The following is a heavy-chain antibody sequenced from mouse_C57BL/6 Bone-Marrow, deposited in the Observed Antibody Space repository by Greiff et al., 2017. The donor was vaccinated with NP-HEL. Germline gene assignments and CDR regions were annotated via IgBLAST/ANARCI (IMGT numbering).Heavy chain of an antibody. J-gene: IGHJ1*03. Sequence: EVPLVVSGGGLVKPGGSLKLSRAASGFTFSDYGMHWVRPAPEKGLEWVAYISSGSSTIYYADTVKGRFTISRDNAKNTLFLQMTSLRSEDTAMYYCARPPHYYGSSYWYFDVWGTGTTVTVSS. CDR1: GFTFSDYG. D-gene: IGHD1-1*01. V-gene: IGHV5-17*01. CDR2: ISSGSSTI. CDR3: ARPPHYYGSSYWYFDV.